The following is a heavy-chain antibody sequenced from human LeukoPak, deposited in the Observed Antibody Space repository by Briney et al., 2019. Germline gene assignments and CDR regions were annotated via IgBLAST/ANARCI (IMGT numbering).Heavy chain of an antibody. CDR2: IFHSGST. Sequence: SGTLSLTCVVSGGSISSNNWWSWLRQPPGKGLEWIGEIFHSGSTNYNPSLKSRVTISVDTSKNQFSLKLSSVTAADTAVYYCARDSSGYYYDSSGMGAFDIWGQGTMVTVSS. D-gene: IGHD3-22*01. V-gene: IGHV4-4*02. CDR3: ARDSSGYYYDSSGMGAFDI. J-gene: IGHJ3*02. CDR1: GGSISSNNW.